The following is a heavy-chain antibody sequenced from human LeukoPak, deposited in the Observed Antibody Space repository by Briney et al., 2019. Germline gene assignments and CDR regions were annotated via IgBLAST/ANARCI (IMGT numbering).Heavy chain of an antibody. CDR1: GFAFSSYA. J-gene: IGHJ4*02. CDR3: AKEVLGGSYSSIDY. CDR2: VRDSGGST. V-gene: IGHV3-23*01. D-gene: IGHD1-26*01. Sequence: GGSLRLSCAASGFAFSSYAMSWVRQAPGKGLEWVSRVRDSGGSTYYADSVKGRFTISRDNSKSTLYLQMNSLRAEDAALYYCAKEVLGGSYSSIDYWGQGTRVTVSS.